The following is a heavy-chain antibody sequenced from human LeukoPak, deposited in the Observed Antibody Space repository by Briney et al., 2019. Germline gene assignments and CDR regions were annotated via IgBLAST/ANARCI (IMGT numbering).Heavy chain of an antibody. CDR3: ARQIAVAGKAGFDY. Sequence: SETLSFTCAVYGGSFSSYWGWIRQPPGKGLERIGRMYSSASTNYNPSLKSRVTMSVDTSKNQFTLKLSSVTAADTAVYYCARQIAVAGKAGFDYWGQGTPVTVSS. V-gene: IGHV4-59*10. D-gene: IGHD6-19*01. CDR2: MYSSAST. J-gene: IGHJ4*02. CDR1: GGSFSSY.